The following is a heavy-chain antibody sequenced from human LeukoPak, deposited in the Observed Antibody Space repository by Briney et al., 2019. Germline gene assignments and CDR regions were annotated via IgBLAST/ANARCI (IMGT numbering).Heavy chain of an antibody. V-gene: IGHV3-53*01. CDR2: VYSDDTT. D-gene: IGHD1-26*01. CDR3: ARGGGYYAIDY. J-gene: IGHJ4*02. CDR1: GFTGNSNY. Sequence: GGSLRLSCEASGFTGNSNYRNWVRQAPGKGLEWVSVVYSDDTTYYADSVKGRFTISRDNSKNTLYLQMNNLRAEDTAVYYCARGGGYYAIDYWGQGTLVTVSS.